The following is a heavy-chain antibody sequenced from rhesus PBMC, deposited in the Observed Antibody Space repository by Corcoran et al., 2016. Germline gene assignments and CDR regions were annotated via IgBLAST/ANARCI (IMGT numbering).Heavy chain of an antibody. Sequence: QVQLQESGPGLVKPSETLSLTCAVSGSSISSGYYYWSWIRQPPGKGLEWIGYITYSGSTSYTPSLKSRGTISRDTSKNQCSLKLCSVTAADTAVYYCAIHVDTATVHWGQGVLVTVSS. J-gene: IGHJ4*01. CDR3: AIHVDTATVH. D-gene: IGHD5-12*01. V-gene: IGHV4-122*02. CDR1: GSSISSGYYY. CDR2: ITYSGST.